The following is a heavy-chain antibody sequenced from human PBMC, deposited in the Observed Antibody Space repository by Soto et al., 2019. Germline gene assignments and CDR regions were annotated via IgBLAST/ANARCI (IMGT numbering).Heavy chain of an antibody. CDR2: ISYDGSNK. CDR3: AKEFSKYSSSLGY. CDR1: GFTFSSYA. V-gene: IGHV3-30-3*02. D-gene: IGHD6-13*01. Sequence: QVQLVESGGGVVQPGRSLRLSCAASGFTFSSYAMHWDRQAPGKGLEWVAVISYDGSNKYYADSVKGRFTISRDNSKNTLYLQMNSLRAEDTAVYYCAKEFSKYSSSLGYWGQGTLVTVSS. J-gene: IGHJ4*02.